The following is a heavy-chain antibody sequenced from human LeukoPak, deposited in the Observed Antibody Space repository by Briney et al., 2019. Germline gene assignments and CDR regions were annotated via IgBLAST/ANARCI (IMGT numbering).Heavy chain of an antibody. J-gene: IGHJ4*02. CDR2: IYYSGST. CDR1: GGSLSSYF. V-gene: IGHV4-59*01. Sequence: KASETLSLTCTVSGGSLSSYFWSWIRQPPGKGLEWIAYIYYSGSTNYNPSLKSRVTISVDTSKNQFSLKLSSVTAADTAVYYCARQPSSWFTSFDSWGQGTLATVSS. D-gene: IGHD6-13*01. CDR3: ARQPSSWFTSFDS.